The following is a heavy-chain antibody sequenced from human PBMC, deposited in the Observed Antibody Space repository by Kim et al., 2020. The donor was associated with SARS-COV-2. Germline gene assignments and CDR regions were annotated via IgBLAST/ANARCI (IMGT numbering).Heavy chain of an antibody. Sequence: GGSLRLSCAASGFTFSSYAMHWVRQAPGKGLEWVAVISYDGSNKYYADSVKGRFTISRDNSKNTLYLQMNSLRAEDTAVYYCARGTDIVVVPAAMGWGFDYWGQGTLVTVSS. D-gene: IGHD2-2*01. CDR2: ISYDGSNK. CDR1: GFTFSSYA. J-gene: IGHJ4*02. V-gene: IGHV3-30-3*01. CDR3: ARGTDIVVVPAAMGWGFDY.